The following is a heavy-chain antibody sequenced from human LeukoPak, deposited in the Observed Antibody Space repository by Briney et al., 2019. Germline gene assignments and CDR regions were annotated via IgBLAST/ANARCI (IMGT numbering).Heavy chain of an antibody. CDR1: GCTFTSYG. D-gene: IGHD6-19*01. Sequence: ASVKVSCKASGCTFTSYGISWVRQAPGQGLEWMGWISAYNGNTNYAQKLQGRVTMTTDTSTSTAYMELRSLRSDDTAVYYCARAAGLVRGISFFDYWGQGTLVTVSS. CDR3: ARAAGLVRGISFFDY. CDR2: ISAYNGNT. V-gene: IGHV1-18*01. J-gene: IGHJ4*02.